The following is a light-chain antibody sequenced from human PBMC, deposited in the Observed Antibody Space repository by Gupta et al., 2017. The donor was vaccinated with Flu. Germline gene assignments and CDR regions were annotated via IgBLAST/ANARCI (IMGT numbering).Light chain of an antibody. CDR1: QSISSW. J-gene: IGKJ3*01. Sequence: DIQMTQSPSTLSASVGDRVTITCRASQSISSWLAWYQQKPGKAPKLLIYKASSLESGVPSRFSGSGSGTEFTLTISSLQPDDFATYYCQQYNSYSPLFTFGPWTKVDIK. V-gene: IGKV1-5*03. CDR2: KAS. CDR3: QQYNSYSPLFT.